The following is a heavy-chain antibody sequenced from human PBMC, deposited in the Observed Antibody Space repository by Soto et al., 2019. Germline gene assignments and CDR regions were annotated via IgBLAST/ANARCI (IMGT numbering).Heavy chain of an antibody. CDR3: ARDLEELGVADATDAFDI. V-gene: IGHV3-30-3*01. CDR1: GFTFSSYA. D-gene: IGHD6-19*01. Sequence: GGSLRLSCAASGFTFSSYAMHWVRQAPGKGLEWVAVISYDGSNKYYADSVKGRFTISRDNSKNTLYLQMNSLRAEDTAVYYCARDLEELGVADATDAFDIWGQGTMVTVSS. CDR2: ISYDGSNK. J-gene: IGHJ3*02.